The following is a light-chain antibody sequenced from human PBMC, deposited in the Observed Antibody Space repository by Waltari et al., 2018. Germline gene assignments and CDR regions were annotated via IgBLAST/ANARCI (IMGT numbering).Light chain of an antibody. J-gene: IGKJ1*01. Sequence: DIQMTQSPSNLTASVGDRVTITCRASQSVDRWLTWFQQKPDKAPQLLIYGASGSASGVPSRFSGSGSGTEFTLTNSSLQPEDAATYYCQQCAASSWTFGQGTKVEIK. CDR1: QSVDRW. CDR3: QQCAASSWT. V-gene: IGKV1-5*03. CDR2: GAS.